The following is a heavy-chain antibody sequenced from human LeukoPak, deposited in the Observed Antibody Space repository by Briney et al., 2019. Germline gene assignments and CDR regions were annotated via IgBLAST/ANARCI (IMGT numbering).Heavy chain of an antibody. Sequence: SETLSLTCAVYGGSFSGYYWSWIRQPPGKGLEWIGEINHSGSTNYNPSLKSRVTISVDTSKNQFPLKLSSVTAADTAVYYCARGYCSGGSCGSTYYYYGMDVWGKGTTVTVSS. D-gene: IGHD2-15*01. V-gene: IGHV4-34*01. CDR2: INHSGST. CDR1: GGSFSGYY. J-gene: IGHJ6*04. CDR3: ARGYCSGGSCGSTYYYYGMDV.